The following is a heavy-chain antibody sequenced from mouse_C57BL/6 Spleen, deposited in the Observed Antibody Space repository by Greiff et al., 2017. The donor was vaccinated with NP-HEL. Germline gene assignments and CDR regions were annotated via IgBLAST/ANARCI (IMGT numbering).Heavy chain of an antibody. D-gene: IGHD2-4*01. CDR3: ARRSYYEYDKDAMDY. J-gene: IGHJ4*01. Sequence: EVQLQQSGPELVKPGASVKIPCKASGYTFTDYNMDWVKQSHGKSLEWIGDINPNNGGTIYNQKFKGKATLTVDKSSSTAYMELRSLTSEDTAVYYGARRSYYEYDKDAMDYWGQGTSVTVSS. V-gene: IGHV1-18*01. CDR2: INPNNGGT. CDR1: GYTFTDYN.